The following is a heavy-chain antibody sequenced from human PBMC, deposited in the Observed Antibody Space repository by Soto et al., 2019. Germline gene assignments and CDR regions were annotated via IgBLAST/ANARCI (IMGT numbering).Heavy chain of an antibody. V-gene: IGHV1-24*01. CDR2: FDPEDGET. CDR3: ATVVGSSWSWFDP. Sequence: ASVKVSCKVSGYTLTELSMHWVRQAPGKGLEWMGGFDPEDGETIYAQRFQGRVTMTEDTSTDTAYMELSSLRSEDTAVYYCATVVGSSWSWFDPWGQGTLVTVSS. J-gene: IGHJ5*02. CDR1: GYTLTELS. D-gene: IGHD6-13*01.